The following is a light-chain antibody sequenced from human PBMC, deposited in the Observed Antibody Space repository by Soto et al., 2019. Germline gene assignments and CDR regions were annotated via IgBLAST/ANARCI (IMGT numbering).Light chain of an antibody. CDR1: SSDVGGYNY. J-gene: IGLJ2*01. V-gene: IGLV2-8*01. Sequence: QSALTQPPSASGSPGQSVTISCTGTSSDVGGYNYVSWYQHHPGEAPKLMIYEVDKRPSGVPDRFSGSKSGNTASLTVSGLQAEDEADYYCSSYGGSSNGVFGGGTKLTVL. CDR3: SSYGGSSNGV. CDR2: EVD.